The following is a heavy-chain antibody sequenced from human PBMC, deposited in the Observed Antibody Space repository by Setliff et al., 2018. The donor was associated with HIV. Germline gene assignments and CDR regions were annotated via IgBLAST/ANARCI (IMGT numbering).Heavy chain of an antibody. V-gene: IGHV1-3*01. Sequence: ASVKVSCKASGYTFTAYYIHWVRQAPGQGLEWMGWINAGNGNTKYSQKFQGRVTITRDTSASTAYMELSSLRSEDTAVYYCARDRVAVAGKEEYFQHWGQGTLVTVSS. CDR1: GYTFTAYY. CDR3: ARDRVAVAGKEEYFQH. J-gene: IGHJ1*01. D-gene: IGHD6-19*01. CDR2: INAGNGNT.